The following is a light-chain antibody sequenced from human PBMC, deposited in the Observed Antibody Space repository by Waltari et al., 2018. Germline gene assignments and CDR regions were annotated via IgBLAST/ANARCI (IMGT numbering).Light chain of an antibody. CDR3: QQYGTTPLT. V-gene: IGKV2-40*01. CDR2: TLA. Sequence: EIVMTQTPLSLSVTPGEPASISCRSSQSLLSSDDGYTHLDWILQKPGQSPQLLIYTLAYRASRDPDRFSGTGSGSNFSLEISRLEPEDFAVYSCQQYGTTPLTVGGGTKVEIK. J-gene: IGKJ4*01. CDR1: QSLLSSDDGYTH.